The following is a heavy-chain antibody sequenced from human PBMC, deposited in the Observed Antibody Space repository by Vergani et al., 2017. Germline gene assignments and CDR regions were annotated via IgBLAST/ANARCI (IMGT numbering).Heavy chain of an antibody. J-gene: IGHJ5*02. CDR2: IYAGDSDV. CDR1: GYSITKYW. Sequence: EVQLVQSGAEVKKPGESLKLSCQGSGYSITKYWIAWVRQRPVKGLEWMGIIYAGDSDVRYSPSFQGQVTMSVDKSLSTAYLQWSSLKASDTATYYCAKTHDFSSLYSSYNWFDPWGQGTQVTVSS. V-gene: IGHV5-51*03. CDR3: AKTHDFSSLYSSYNWFDP. D-gene: IGHD3-3*01.